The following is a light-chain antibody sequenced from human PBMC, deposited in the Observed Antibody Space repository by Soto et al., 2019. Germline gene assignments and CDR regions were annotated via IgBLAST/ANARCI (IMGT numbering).Light chain of an antibody. J-gene: IGKJ4*01. V-gene: IGKV3-15*01. CDR2: VAS. CDR1: QSVSSN. CDR3: HQYNNWPLA. Sequence: EIVMTQSPATLSVSPGERATLSCRASQSVSSNLAWYQQKPGQAPRLLIYVASTRATGIPARFSGSGSGTDFTLTISSLQSEDFAVYYCHQYNNWPLAFGGGTKVEIK.